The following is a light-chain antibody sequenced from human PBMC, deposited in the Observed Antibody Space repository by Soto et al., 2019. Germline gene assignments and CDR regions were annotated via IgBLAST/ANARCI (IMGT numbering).Light chain of an antibody. CDR2: DAS. V-gene: IGKV3-11*01. Sequence: EIVLTQSPATLSLSAGDRATLSCRASQSVSICLAWYQQKPGQAPRLLIYDASNRATGIPARFSGSGSGTDITLTISSLEPEDFAVYYCQQRSNWPSITFGQGTRLEIK. J-gene: IGKJ5*01. CDR3: QQRSNWPSIT. CDR1: QSVSIC.